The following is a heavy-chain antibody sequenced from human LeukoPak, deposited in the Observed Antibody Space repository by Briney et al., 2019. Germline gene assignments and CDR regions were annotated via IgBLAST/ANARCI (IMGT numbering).Heavy chain of an antibody. D-gene: IGHD1-26*01. CDR2: IDKDGRST. CDR3: ATWAFYHSLDV. Sequence: GGSLRLSCAASGFTLGAFAMHWVRQAPGKGLEWVSLIDKDGRSTYYADSVKGRFTISRDNSKNSLYLQMNSLRTEDAALYYCATWAFYHSLDVWGQGTTVTVSS. V-gene: IGHV3-43*02. J-gene: IGHJ6*02. CDR1: GFTLGAFA.